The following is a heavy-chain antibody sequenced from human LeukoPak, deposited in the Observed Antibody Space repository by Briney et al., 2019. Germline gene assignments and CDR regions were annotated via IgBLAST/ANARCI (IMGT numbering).Heavy chain of an antibody. Sequence: GGSLRLSCVGSGFIFGTYSMNWVRQAPGKRLEWASYIGSNILTTHYSDSVKGRFTISRDNVKNSLYLQMNSLRAEDTAVYYCAKDTMYYYGSGSYFLDYWGQGTLVTVSS. D-gene: IGHD3-10*01. V-gene: IGHV3-48*01. CDR1: GFIFGTYS. CDR3: AKDTMYYYGSGSYFLDY. J-gene: IGHJ4*02. CDR2: IGSNILTT.